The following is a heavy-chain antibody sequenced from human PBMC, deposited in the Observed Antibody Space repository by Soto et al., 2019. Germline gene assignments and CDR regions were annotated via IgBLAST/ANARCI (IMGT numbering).Heavy chain of an antibody. CDR3: ASDGFW. CDR2: ISYDESNK. Sequence: QVQLVESGGGVVQPGRSLRLSWAASGFTFSNYDMHWVRQPPGKGLEWVAVISYDESNKYYTDSVKGRFTISRDNSKNTLYLQMNSLRAEDTAVYYCASDGFWWGQGTLVTVSS. CDR1: GFTFSNYD. V-gene: IGHV3-30*14. J-gene: IGHJ4*02. D-gene: IGHD3-3*01.